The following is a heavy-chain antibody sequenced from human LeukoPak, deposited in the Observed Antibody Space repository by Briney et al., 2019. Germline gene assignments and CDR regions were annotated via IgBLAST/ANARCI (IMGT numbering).Heavy chain of an antibody. J-gene: IGHJ3*02. CDR2: IYSGGST. CDR3: AREEVCQTGDAFDI. D-gene: IGHD2-8*01. Sequence: GGSLRLSCAASGFTVSSNYMSWVRQAPGKGLEWVSVIYSGGSTYYADSAKGRFTISRDNSKNTLYLQMNSLRAEDTAVYYCAREEVCQTGDAFDIWGQGTRVTVSS. CDR1: GFTVSSNY. V-gene: IGHV3-66*01.